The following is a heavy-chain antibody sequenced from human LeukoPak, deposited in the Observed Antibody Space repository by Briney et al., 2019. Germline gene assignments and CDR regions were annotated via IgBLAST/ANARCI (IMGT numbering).Heavy chain of an antibody. CDR2: IYPGDSDT. CDR3: ARPNYGDYVVDY. J-gene: IGHJ4*02. CDR1: GYTFTSYW. Sequence: GESLKISCKGSGYTFTSYWIAWVRQMPGRGLEWMGIIYPGDSDTRYSPSFQGLVTISADKSISTAYLQWSSLKASDTAVYYCARPNYGDYVVDYWGRGTLVTVSS. V-gene: IGHV5-51*01. D-gene: IGHD4-17*01.